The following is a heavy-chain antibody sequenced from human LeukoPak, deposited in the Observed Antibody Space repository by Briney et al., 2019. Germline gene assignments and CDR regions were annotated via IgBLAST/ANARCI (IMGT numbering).Heavy chain of an antibody. CDR1: SGSFSGYY. V-gene: IGHV4-34*01. CDR3: ARFPTRSMTTVLGPYYYYYMDV. CDR2: INHSGST. J-gene: IGHJ6*03. D-gene: IGHD4-11*01. Sequence: PSETLSLTCAVYSGSFSGYYWSWIRQPPGKGLEWIGEINHSGSTNYNPSLKSRVTISVDTSKNQFSLKLSSVTAADTAVYYCARFPTRSMTTVLGPYYYYYMDVWGKGTTVTVSS.